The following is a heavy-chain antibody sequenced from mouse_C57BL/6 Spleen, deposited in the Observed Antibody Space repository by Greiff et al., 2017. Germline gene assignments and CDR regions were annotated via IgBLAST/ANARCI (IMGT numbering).Heavy chain of an antibody. D-gene: IGHD2-5*01. CDR1: GYTFTSYG. CDR2: IYPRSGNT. Sequence: QVQLQQSGAELARPGASVKLSCKASGYTFTSYGISWVKQRTGQGLEWIGEIYPRSGNTYYNEKFKGKATLTADKSPSTAYMELRSLTSEDSAVYFCAGYSNYPMDYWGQGTSVTVSS. J-gene: IGHJ4*01. CDR3: AGYSNYPMDY. V-gene: IGHV1-81*01.